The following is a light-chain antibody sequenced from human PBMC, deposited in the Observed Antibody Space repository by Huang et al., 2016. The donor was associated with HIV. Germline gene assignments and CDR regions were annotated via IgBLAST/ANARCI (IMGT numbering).Light chain of an antibody. CDR3: QQRSNWPLT. V-gene: IGKV3-11*01. J-gene: IGKJ4*01. CDR1: QSIGTY. Sequence: EIVLTQSPVTLSLSPGGRATLSCRASQSIGTYLAWYQQRPGQAPRLLISDASNRATGIPARFSGSGSGTDFTLTISSLDPEDFAVYYCQQRSNWPLTFGGGTKVEIK. CDR2: DAS.